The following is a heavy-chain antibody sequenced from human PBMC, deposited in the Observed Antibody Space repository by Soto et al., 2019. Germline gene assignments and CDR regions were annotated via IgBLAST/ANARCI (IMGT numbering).Heavy chain of an antibody. CDR1: GGSISSGDYY. CDR3: ARDSTAFVFDY. J-gene: IGHJ4*02. V-gene: IGHV4-30-4*02. CDR2: IYYSGST. Sequence: SETLSLTCTVSGGSISSGDYYWSWIRQPPGKGLEWIGYIYYSGSTYYNPSLKSRVTISVDTSKNHFALNLTSVTAADTAIYYCARDSTAFVFDYWGQGALVTVSS. D-gene: IGHD2-2*01.